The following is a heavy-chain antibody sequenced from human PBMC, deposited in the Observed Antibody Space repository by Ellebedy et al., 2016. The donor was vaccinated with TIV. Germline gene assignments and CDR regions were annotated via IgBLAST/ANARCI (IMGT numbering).Heavy chain of an antibody. J-gene: IGHJ4*02. Sequence: KLQGRVTMTTNTSTSTAYMDLRSLRSDDTAVYYCARSLLWFGDDAPFDYWGQGTLVTVSS. V-gene: IGHV1-18*01. CDR3: ARSLLWFGDDAPFDY. D-gene: IGHD3-10*01.